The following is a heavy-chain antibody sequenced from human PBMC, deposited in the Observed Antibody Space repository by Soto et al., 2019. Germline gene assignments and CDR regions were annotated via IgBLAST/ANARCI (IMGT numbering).Heavy chain of an antibody. Sequence: QLQLQESGPGLVKPSETLSLTCTVSGGSISSSSYYWGWIRQPPGKGLEWMGSIYYSGSTYYNPSLKSLVTISVDTSKNQFSLKLSSVTAADTAVYYCARSTWSGGSCYSIFHFDYWGQGTLVTVSS. J-gene: IGHJ4*02. V-gene: IGHV4-39*01. D-gene: IGHD2-15*01. CDR2: IYYSGST. CDR1: GGSISSSSYY. CDR3: ARSTWSGGSCYSIFHFDY.